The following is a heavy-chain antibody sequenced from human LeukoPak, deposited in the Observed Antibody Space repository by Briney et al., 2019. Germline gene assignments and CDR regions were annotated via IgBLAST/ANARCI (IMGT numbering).Heavy chain of an antibody. Sequence: VASVKVSCKASGYTFTSYYMHWVRQAPGQGLEWMGWINPNSGGTNYAQKFQGRVTMTRDTSISTAYMELSRLRSDDTAVYYCARAKQWPFSSLGYWGQGTLVTVSA. CDR3: ARAKQWPFSSLGY. D-gene: IGHD6-19*01. CDR1: GYTFTSYY. J-gene: IGHJ4*02. V-gene: IGHV1-2*02. CDR2: INPNSGGT.